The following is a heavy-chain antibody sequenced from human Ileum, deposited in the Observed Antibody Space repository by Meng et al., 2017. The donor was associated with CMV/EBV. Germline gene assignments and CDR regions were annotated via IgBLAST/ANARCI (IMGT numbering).Heavy chain of an antibody. J-gene: IGHJ3*01. CDR2: IYPGDYDI. D-gene: IGHD1-1*01. V-gene: IGHV5-51*01. Sequence: GGSLRLSCKGSGYTFSGYWIGWVRQTPGTGLEWMAIIYPGDYDIRYNPSFQGQVIISVDKSISTAFLHWGSLQASDTAMYYCARAPTGVTYPHAFDFWGQGTMVTVSS. CDR3: ARAPTGVTYPHAFDF. CDR1: GYTFSGYW.